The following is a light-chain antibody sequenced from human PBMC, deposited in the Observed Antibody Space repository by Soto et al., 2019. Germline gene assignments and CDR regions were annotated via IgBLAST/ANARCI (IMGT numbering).Light chain of an antibody. CDR3: SSFAGSHYV. J-gene: IGLJ1*01. Sequence: QSVLTQPASVSGSPGQSITISCTGTSSDVGGYNYISWYQQHPGKAPKLMIYEVSKRPSGVPDRFSGSKSGNTASLTVSELQAEDEADYFCSSFAGSHYVFGAGTKVTVL. CDR2: EVS. CDR1: SSDVGGYNY. V-gene: IGLV2-8*01.